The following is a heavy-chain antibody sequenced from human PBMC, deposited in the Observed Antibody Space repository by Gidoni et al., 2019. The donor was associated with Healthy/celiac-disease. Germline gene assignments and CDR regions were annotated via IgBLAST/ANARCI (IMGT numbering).Heavy chain of an antibody. J-gene: IGHJ6*02. V-gene: IGHV3-15*01. CDR1: GLPLSNAW. CDR3: TTVAGYYDFWSGYSNYYYYYGMDV. CDR2: NKSKTAGGTT. D-gene: IGHD3-3*01. Sequence: EVQLVESGGGLVKPGGALRRSCAASGLPLSNAWMGWVRQAPGKGLEGVGRNKSKTAGGTTDYAAPVKGRFTISRDDSKNTLYLQMNSLKTEDTAVYYCTTVAGYYDFWSGYSNYYYYYGMDVWGQGTTVTVSS.